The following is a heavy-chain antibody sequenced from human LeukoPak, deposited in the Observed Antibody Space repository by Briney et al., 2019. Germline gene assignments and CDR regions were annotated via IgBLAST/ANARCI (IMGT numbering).Heavy chain of an antibody. J-gene: IGHJ4*02. CDR1: GFTFSNYA. CDR3: ARNYDYVWGSYRYFGPFDY. CDR2: INGASTDI. D-gene: IGHD3-16*02. Sequence: GGSLRLSCVASGFTFSNYAMNWVRQAPGKGLEWVSSINGASTDIYYADSVKGRFTISRDNAKNSLYLQMNSLRAEDTAVYYCARNYDYVWGSYRYFGPFDYWGQGTLVTVSS. V-gene: IGHV3-21*01.